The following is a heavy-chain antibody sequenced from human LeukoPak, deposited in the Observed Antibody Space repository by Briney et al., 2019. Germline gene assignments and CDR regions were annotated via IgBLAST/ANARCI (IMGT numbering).Heavy chain of an antibody. Sequence: ASVKVSCKASGYTFTSYGISWVRQAPGQGLEWMGWISAHNGNTNYAQKLQGRVTMTTDTSTSTAYMELRSLRSDDTAVYYCARRYYYDSSGYWAGSDYWGQGTLVTVSS. D-gene: IGHD3-22*01. CDR3: ARRYYYDSSGYWAGSDY. J-gene: IGHJ4*02. CDR2: ISAHNGNT. CDR1: GYTFTSYG. V-gene: IGHV1-18*01.